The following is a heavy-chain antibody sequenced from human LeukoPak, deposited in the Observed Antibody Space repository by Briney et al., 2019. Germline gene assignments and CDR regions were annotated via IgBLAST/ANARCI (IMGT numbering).Heavy chain of an antibody. CDR2: IYSAGNT. V-gene: IGHV3-53*01. CDR3: ARGRGSDY. J-gene: IGHJ4*02. CDR1: GFTVSSHY. Sequence: GGSLRLSCAASGFTVSSHYMSWVRQAPGKGLEWVSVIYSAGNTYADSADSVKGRFTISRDSSKNAMYLQMNSLRAEDTAVYYCARGRGSDYWGQGTLVTVSS.